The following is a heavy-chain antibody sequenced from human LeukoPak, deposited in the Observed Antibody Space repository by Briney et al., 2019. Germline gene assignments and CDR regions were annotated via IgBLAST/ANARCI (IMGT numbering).Heavy chain of an antibody. Sequence: GGSLRLSCAASGFTFSSYEMNWVRQAPGKGLEWVSYISSSGSTIYYANSVKGRFTISRDNAKNSLYLQMNSLRAEDTAVYYCAREGVTAPGDCWGQGTLVTVSS. J-gene: IGHJ4*02. V-gene: IGHV3-48*03. CDR2: ISSSGSTI. CDR3: AREGVTAPGDC. CDR1: GFTFSSYE. D-gene: IGHD2-21*02.